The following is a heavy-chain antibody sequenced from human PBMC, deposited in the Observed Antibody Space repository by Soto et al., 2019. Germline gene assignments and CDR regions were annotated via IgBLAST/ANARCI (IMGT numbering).Heavy chain of an antibody. Sequence: QLQLQESGPGVVKASETLSLTCTVSGDSISRSSHYWGWIRQPPGKGLEWIGSVYYGGTTYYNPSLGSRVTITGETSKRQFALRLNSVTAADTAVYYCARHGLGYCSGGSCYPDAFDVWGQGTMVSVSS. CDR2: VYYGGTT. V-gene: IGHV4-39*01. CDR1: GDSISRSSHY. CDR3: ARHGLGYCSGGSCYPDAFDV. J-gene: IGHJ3*01. D-gene: IGHD2-15*01.